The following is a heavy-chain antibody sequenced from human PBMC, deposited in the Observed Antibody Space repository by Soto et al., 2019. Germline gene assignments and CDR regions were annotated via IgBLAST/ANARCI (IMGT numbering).Heavy chain of an antibody. D-gene: IGHD2-2*01. CDR2: IIPIFGTA. CDR1: GGTFSSYA. CDR3: ARDRENQYQLPQTFDP. Sequence: SVKVSCKASGGTFSSYAISWVRQAPGQGLEWMGGIIPIFGTANYAQKFQGRVTIAADESTSTAYMELSSLRSEDTAVYYCARDRENQYQLPQTFDPWGQGTLVTVSS. V-gene: IGHV1-69*13. J-gene: IGHJ5*02.